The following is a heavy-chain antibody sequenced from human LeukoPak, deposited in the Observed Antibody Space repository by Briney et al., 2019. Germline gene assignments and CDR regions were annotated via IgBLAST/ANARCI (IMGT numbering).Heavy chain of an antibody. CDR1: GFTFSSYS. Sequence: GGSLRLSCAASGFTFSSYSMNWVRQAPGKGLEWVSYISSSSSTIYYADSVKGRFTISRDNAKNSLYLQMNSLRAEDTAVYYCARALTGTTGTDGSQYFDYWGQGTLVTVSS. V-gene: IGHV3-48*04. D-gene: IGHD1-20*01. J-gene: IGHJ4*02. CDR3: ARALTGTTGTDGSQYFDY. CDR2: ISSSSSTI.